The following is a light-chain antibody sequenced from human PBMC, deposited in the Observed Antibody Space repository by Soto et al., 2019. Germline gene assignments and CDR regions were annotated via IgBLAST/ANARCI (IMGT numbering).Light chain of an antibody. CDR3: AAWDDSLNGPV. J-gene: IGLJ3*02. CDR2: TTN. CDR1: RSNIGSNT. V-gene: IGLV1-44*01. Sequence: QSALTQPPSASGTPGQRVTISCSGSRSNIGSNTVNWYRQYPGTAPKVLIHTTNQRPSGVPDRFSASKSGTSASLAISDLQSEDEAHYHCAAWDDSLNGPVFGGGTQLTVL.